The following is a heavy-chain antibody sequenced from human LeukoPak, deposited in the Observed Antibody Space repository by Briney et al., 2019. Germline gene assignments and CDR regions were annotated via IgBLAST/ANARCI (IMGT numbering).Heavy chain of an antibody. D-gene: IGHD1-26*01. CDR2: IYYSGTT. V-gene: IGHV4-59*13. Sequence: PSETLSLTCTVSGGSIGSYYWSWIRQPPGKGLEWIGYIYYSGTTNYNSSLKSRVTISVDTSKHQFSLKLRSVTAADTAVYYCAREGVGATDDAFDVWGQGVVVTVSS. CDR3: AREGVGATDDAFDV. J-gene: IGHJ3*01. CDR1: GGSIGSYY.